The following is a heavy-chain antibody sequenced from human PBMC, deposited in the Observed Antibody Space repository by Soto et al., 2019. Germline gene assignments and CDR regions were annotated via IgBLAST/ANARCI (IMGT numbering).Heavy chain of an antibody. CDR3: ARDLAEGSGSYYKYYYYGMDV. Sequence: QVQLVQSGAEVKKPGASVKVSCKASGYTFTGYYMHWVRQAPGRGLEWMGWINPNSGGTNYAQKFQGWVTMTRDTSISTAYMELSRLRSDDTAVYYCARDLAEGSGSYYKYYYYGMDVWGQGTTVTVSS. CDR1: GYTFTGYY. V-gene: IGHV1-2*04. CDR2: INPNSGGT. D-gene: IGHD3-10*01. J-gene: IGHJ6*02.